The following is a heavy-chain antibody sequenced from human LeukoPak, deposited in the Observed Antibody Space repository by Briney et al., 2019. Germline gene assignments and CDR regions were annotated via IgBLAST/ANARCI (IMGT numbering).Heavy chain of an antibody. CDR2: IYHSGST. CDR3: ARPRWLEEPYNGYYFDY. Sequence: PSETLSLTCTVSGGSISSSNWWSWVRQTPGKGLEWIGEIYHSGSTNYNPSLKSRVTISVDKSKNQFSLSLTSVTAADTAVYYCARPRWLEEPYNGYYFDYWGQGTLVTVSS. D-gene: IGHD5-24*01. J-gene: IGHJ4*02. V-gene: IGHV4-4*02. CDR1: GGSISSSNW.